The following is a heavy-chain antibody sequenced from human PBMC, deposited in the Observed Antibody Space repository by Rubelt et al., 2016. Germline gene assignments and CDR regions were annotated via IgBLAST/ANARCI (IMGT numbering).Heavy chain of an antibody. CDR2: ISHDGSNK. J-gene: IGHJ4*02. V-gene: IGHV3-30*04. CDR1: GFTFSSYA. Sequence: RSLRLSCAAPGFTFSSYAMHWVRQAPGKGLEWVAGISHDGSNKYYADPVKGRFPISRDNSTNTLYLQMNSLRAEDTAVYYCARVPYGDYVWALLGCWGQGTLGTVSS. D-gene: IGHD4-17*01. CDR3: ARVPYGDYVWALLGC.